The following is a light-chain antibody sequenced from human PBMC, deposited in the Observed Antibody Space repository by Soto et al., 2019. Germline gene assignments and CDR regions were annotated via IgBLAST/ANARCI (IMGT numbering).Light chain of an antibody. V-gene: IGLV2-14*01. J-gene: IGLJ1*01. CDR2: EVN. Sequence: QPVLTQPASVSGSPGQSIAISCTGNSSDIGGYNSVSWYQQHPGKAPKLMIYEVNNRPSGVSNRFSGSKSGNTASLTISGLQAEDEADYYCSSYTTSSLYVFGTGTKLTVL. CDR1: SSDIGGYNS. CDR3: SSYTTSSLYV.